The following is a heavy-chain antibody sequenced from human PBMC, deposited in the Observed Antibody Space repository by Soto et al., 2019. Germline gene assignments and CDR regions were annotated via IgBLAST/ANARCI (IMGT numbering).Heavy chain of an antibody. J-gene: IGHJ6*02. V-gene: IGHV3-30*04. CDR3: ASRGHCLSNGCARDYYDMAV. D-gene: IGHD3-22*01. CDR1: RFTFSTNT. CDR2: VSFDGTSA. Sequence: QAQLVESGGDVVQPGRSLRLSCVASRFTFSTNTMHWVRQAPGKVLEGVAAVSFDGTSAYYADSVRDRFIISRDNYKNTLLIQMTSLRRDNTAVYYCASRGHCLSNGCARDYYDMAVWGHGTTVIVSS.